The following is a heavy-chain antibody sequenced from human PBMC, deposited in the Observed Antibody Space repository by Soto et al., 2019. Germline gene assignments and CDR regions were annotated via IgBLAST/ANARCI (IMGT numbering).Heavy chain of an antibody. V-gene: IGHV3-23*01. J-gene: IGHJ6*02. Sequence: VGSLRLACVVSGFIFSIYAMGWVRQAPGELLDWVAAISGMGGITYSADSGKGRFTISTHNPKNTPYLQMNCQIAEHPAVYFREKGITDTGAYYYSSMDVWGQGTAVTVSS. D-gene: IGHD2-21*01. CDR1: GFIFSIYA. CDR3: EKGITDTGAYYYSSMDV. CDR2: ISGMGGIT.